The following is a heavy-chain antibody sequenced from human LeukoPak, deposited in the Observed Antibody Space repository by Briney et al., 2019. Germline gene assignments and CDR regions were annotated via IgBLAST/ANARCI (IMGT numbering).Heavy chain of an antibody. CDR3: ARVKYYYDSSGYSPRAFDI. D-gene: IGHD3-22*01. Sequence: ASVKVSCKASGYTFTGYYMHLVRQAPGQGLEWMGWINPNSGGTNYAQKFQGWVTMTRDTSISTAYMELSRLRSDDTAVYYCARVKYYYDSSGYSPRAFDIWGQGTMVTVSS. CDR1: GYTFTGYY. CDR2: INPNSGGT. V-gene: IGHV1-2*04. J-gene: IGHJ3*02.